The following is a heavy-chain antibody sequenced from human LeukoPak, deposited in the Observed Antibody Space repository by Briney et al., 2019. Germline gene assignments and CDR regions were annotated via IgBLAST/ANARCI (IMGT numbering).Heavy chain of an antibody. V-gene: IGHV4-59*12. D-gene: IGHD6-13*01. CDR1: GASISRYY. CDR3: ARRAAALDS. J-gene: IGHJ4*02. CDR2: FHHSGNT. Sequence: SETLSLTCSVSGASISRYYWSWIRQPPGRGLEWIGYFHHSGNTNYSPSLSSRITMSVDTSKNQFSLRLDSVTAADTAIYYCARRAAALDSWGQGTLVTVSS.